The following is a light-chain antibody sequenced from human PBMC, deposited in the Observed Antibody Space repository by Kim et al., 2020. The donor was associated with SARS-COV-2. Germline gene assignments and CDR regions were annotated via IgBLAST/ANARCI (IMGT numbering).Light chain of an antibody. J-gene: IGKJ2*01. CDR1: QSLLHSNGYNY. V-gene: IGKV2-28*01. CDR3: MQALQTVHT. CDR2: LGS. Sequence: DIVMTQSPLSLPVTPGEPASISCRSSQSLLHSNGYNYLDWYLQKPGQSPQLLIYLGSNRASGVPDRFSGSGSGTDFTLKISRVEAEDVGVYYCMQALQTVHTFGQGTKLEI.